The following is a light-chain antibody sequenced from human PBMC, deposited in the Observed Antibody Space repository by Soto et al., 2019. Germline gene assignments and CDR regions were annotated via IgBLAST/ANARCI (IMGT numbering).Light chain of an antibody. CDR3: SSYTSSSTLDV. CDR2: EVS. Sequence: QSALTQPASVSGSPGQSITISCTGTSSDVGGYNYVSWYQHHPGKAPKLMIYEVSHRPSGVSNRFSGSKSGNTASLTISGLQAEDEADYYCSSYTSSSTLDVFGTGTKLTVL. CDR1: SSDVGGYNY. V-gene: IGLV2-14*01. J-gene: IGLJ1*01.